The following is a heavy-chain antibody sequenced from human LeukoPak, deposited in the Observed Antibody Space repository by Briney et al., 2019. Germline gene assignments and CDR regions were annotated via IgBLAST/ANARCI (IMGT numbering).Heavy chain of an antibody. V-gene: IGHV3-23*01. CDR3: AKAVIAAAGTRGYFDY. CDR2: ISGSDGST. Sequence: GGSLRLSCAASGFTFSSYAMSWVRQAPGKGLEWVSAISGSDGSTYYADSVKGRFTISRDNSKNTVYLQMNSLRAEDTAVYYCAKAVIAAAGTRGYFDYWGQGTLVTVSS. CDR1: GFTFSSYA. D-gene: IGHD6-13*01. J-gene: IGHJ4*02.